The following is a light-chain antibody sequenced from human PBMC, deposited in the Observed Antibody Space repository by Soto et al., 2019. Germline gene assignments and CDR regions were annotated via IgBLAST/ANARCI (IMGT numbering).Light chain of an antibody. Sequence: QSALTQPASVSGSPGQSITISCTGTSGDVGNFDLVSWYQQHPGKAPKLIIYEVNKRPSAVSNRFSGSKSDNTASLTISGLQAEDEADYYCCSYAGSRTFVFGNGTKVTVL. CDR3: CSYAGSRTFV. J-gene: IGLJ1*01. CDR1: SGDVGNFDL. CDR2: EVN. V-gene: IGLV2-23*02.